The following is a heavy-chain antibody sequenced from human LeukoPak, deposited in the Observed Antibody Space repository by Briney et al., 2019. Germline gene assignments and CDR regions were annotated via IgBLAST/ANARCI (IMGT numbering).Heavy chain of an antibody. J-gene: IGHJ4*02. CDR3: AKGRYSYGSSPVDY. CDR2: ISGSGGNT. CDR1: GFTFSNYA. D-gene: IGHD5-18*01. V-gene: IGHV3-23*01. Sequence: GGSLRLSCAASGFTFSNYAMNWVRQAPGKGLEWVSGISGSGGNTYYADSVKGRFTISRDNSKNTLYLQMNSLRAEDTAVYYCAKGRYSYGSSPVDYWGQGTLVTVSS.